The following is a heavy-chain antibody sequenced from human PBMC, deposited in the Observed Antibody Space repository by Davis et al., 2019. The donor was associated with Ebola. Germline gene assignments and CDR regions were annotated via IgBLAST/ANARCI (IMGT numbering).Heavy chain of an antibody. CDR2: IYTGDSDT. D-gene: IGHD7-27*01. J-gene: IGHJ3*02. V-gene: IGHV5-51*01. CDR1: GNSFTSHW. Sequence: KVSCKDSGNSFTSHWIGWVRQMPGKDLEWMGLIYTGDSDTRYSPSFRGQVTISADKSTKTAFLQWSSLKASDTGIYYCASLRRTITGMDDSFDIWGQGTMVTVSS. CDR3: ASLRRTITGMDDSFDI.